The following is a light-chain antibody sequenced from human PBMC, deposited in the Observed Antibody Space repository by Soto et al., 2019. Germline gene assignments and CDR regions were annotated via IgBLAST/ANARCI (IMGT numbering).Light chain of an antibody. CDR2: STS. CDR3: AAWDDRLDVYV. Sequence: QSVLTQPPSASGTPGQIGAISCSGSSSNIGSNTVTWYQQLPGTAPKLLIYSTSQRSSGVPGRFSGSKSGASASLSISGLQSEDEADYYCAAWDDRLDVYVFGTGTKLTVL. CDR1: SSNIGSNT. V-gene: IGLV1-44*01. J-gene: IGLJ1*01.